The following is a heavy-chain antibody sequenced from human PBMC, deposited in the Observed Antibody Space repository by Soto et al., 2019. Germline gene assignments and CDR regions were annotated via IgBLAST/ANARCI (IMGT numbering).Heavy chain of an antibody. CDR2: IYYSGST. CDR1: GGSISSGDYY. V-gene: IGHV4-30-4*01. J-gene: IGHJ4*02. Sequence: SETLSLTCTVSGGSISSGDYYWSWIRQPPGKGLEWIGYIYYSGSTYYNPSLKSRVTISVDTSKNQFSLKLSSVTAADTAVYYCARAGYDSSGYYEKKDYYFDYWGQGTLVTVSS. D-gene: IGHD3-22*01. CDR3: ARAGYDSSGYYEKKDYYFDY.